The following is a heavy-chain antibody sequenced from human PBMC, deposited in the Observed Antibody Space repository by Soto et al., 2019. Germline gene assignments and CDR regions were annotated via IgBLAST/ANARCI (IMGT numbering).Heavy chain of an antibody. CDR3: ARGITGSYYYYYYMDV. V-gene: IGHV4-59*01. CDR2: IYYSGST. Sequence: PSVTLSLTCPVAGGSISRYYGNLIRKPPGKGLEWIGYIYYSGSTNYNPSLKSRVTISVDTSKNQFSLKLSSVTAADTAVYYCARGITGSYYYYYYMDVWGKGTTVTVSS. CDR1: GGSISRYY. D-gene: IGHD1-20*01. J-gene: IGHJ6*03.